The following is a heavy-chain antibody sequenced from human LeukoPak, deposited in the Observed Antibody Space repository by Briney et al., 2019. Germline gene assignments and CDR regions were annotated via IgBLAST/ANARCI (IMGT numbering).Heavy chain of an antibody. J-gene: IGHJ5*02. Sequence: SETLSLTCTVSGGSISNSNYYWGWIRQSPGKGLEWIGSIYYSGSTHYNPSLKSRVTISVDTSKNQSSLKLRSVAAADTAVYYCAQGGATVTTWFDPWGQGTLVTVSS. CDR2: IYYSGST. CDR3: AQGGATVTTWFDP. D-gene: IGHD4-17*01. CDR1: GGSISNSNYY. V-gene: IGHV4-39*01.